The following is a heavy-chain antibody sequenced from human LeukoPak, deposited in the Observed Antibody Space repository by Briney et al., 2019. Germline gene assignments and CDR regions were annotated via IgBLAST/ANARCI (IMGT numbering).Heavy chain of an antibody. Sequence: PSETLSLTCTVSGDSISYYYWSWIRQPAGKGLEWIGRTSTSGTTNYNPSLKSRVTMSVDESKSEFSLKLTSVTAADTAVYYCARFHTSSWFFDSWGQGILVTVSS. J-gene: IGHJ4*02. V-gene: IGHV4-4*07. CDR3: ARFHTSSWFFDS. CDR2: TSTSGTT. CDR1: GDSISYYY. D-gene: IGHD6-13*01.